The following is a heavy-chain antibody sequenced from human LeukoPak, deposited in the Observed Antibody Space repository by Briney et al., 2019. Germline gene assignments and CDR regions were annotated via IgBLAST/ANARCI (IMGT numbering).Heavy chain of an antibody. J-gene: IGHJ4*02. Sequence: GGSLRLSCAASGFTFSSYWMHWVRQAPGKGLVWVSRINSDGSSTSYADSVKGRFTISRDSAKNTLYLQMNSLRAEDTAVYYCARGGRWLQSLLDYWGQGTLVTVSS. CDR1: GFTFSSYW. D-gene: IGHD5-24*01. CDR2: INSDGSST. V-gene: IGHV3-74*01. CDR3: ARGGRWLQSLLDY.